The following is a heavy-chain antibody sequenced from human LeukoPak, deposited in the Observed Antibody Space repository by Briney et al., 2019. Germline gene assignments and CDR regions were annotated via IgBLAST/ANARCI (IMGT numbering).Heavy chain of an antibody. D-gene: IGHD6-6*01. CDR2: INHSGST. V-gene: IGHV4-34*01. CDR1: GGSFSGYY. J-gene: IGHJ4*02. CDR3: ARRARQLILDY. Sequence: SETLSLTCAVYGGSFSGYYWSWLRQPPGKGLEWIGEINHSGSTNYNPSLKSRVTISVDTSKNQFSLKLSSVTAADTAVYYCARRARQLILDYWGQGTLVTVSS.